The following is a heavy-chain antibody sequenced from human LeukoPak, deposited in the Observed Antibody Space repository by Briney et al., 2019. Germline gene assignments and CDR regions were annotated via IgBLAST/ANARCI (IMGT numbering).Heavy chain of an antibody. J-gene: IGHJ4*02. D-gene: IGHD1-26*01. V-gene: IGHV3-21*01. CDR2: ISSSSSYI. Sequence: GGSLRLSCAASGLTFSSYSMYWVRQAPGKGLEWVSSISSSSSYIYYADSLKGRFTISRDNAKNSLYLQMNSLRAEDTAVYYCARDHDSGTYYGYWGQGTLVTVSS. CDR3: ARDHDSGTYYGY. CDR1: GLTFSSYS.